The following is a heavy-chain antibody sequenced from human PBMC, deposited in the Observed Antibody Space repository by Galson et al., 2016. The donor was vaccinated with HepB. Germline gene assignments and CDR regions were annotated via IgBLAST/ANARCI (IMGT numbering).Heavy chain of an antibody. CDR2: ITGSPLSV. J-gene: IGHJ4*02. V-gene: IGHV3-23*01. CDR3: AKDRQVTY. CDR1: GFSFRSSW. D-gene: IGHD3-10*01. Sequence: SLRLSCAASGFSFRSSWMHWVRQAPGQGLEWVSSITGSPLSVFYADSVRGRFTISRDDSKNRLSLQMDSLRAEDTAVYYCAKDRQVTYWGQGTLVTVSS.